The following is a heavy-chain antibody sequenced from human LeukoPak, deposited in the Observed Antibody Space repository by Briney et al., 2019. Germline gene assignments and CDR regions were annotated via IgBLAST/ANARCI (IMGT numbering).Heavy chain of an antibody. D-gene: IGHD1-26*01. Sequence: ASVKVSXKASRYTFTSYYMHWVRQAPGQGLEWMGIINPSGGSTRYAQKFQGRVTMTRDTSTSTVYMELSSLRSEDTAVYYCARLPRVGAAHDYWGQGTLVTVSS. CDR1: RYTFTSYY. V-gene: IGHV1-46*01. J-gene: IGHJ4*02. CDR2: INPSGGST. CDR3: ARLPRVGAAHDY.